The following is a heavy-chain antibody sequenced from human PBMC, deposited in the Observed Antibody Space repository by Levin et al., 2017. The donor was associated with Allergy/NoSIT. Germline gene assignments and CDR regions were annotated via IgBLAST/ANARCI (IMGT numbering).Heavy chain of an antibody. V-gene: IGHV3-53*01. CDR2: IYSSGST. Sequence: GESLKISCAASGFSVSSNYMTWVRQAPGKGLEWVSVIYSSGSTYYADSVKGRFTISRDNSKNTLYLQMTSLRAEDTAVYYCAKDTRPDGFWNFDCWGQGTVVTVSS. CDR3: AKDTRPDGFWNFDC. J-gene: IGHJ4*02. CDR1: GFSVSSNY. D-gene: IGHD3-3*01.